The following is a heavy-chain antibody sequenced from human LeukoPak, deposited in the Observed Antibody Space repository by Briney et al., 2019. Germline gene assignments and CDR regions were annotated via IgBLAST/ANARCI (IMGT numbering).Heavy chain of an antibody. Sequence: GGSLRLSCTASEFTLSSYSMNWVRQAPGKGLEWVANIKQDGSEKYYVDSVKGRFTISRDNAKNSLYLQMNSLRAEDTAVYYCAPQSSGYDSPIYYYGMDVWGQGTTVTVSS. J-gene: IGHJ6*02. V-gene: IGHV3-7*01. CDR3: APQSSGYDSPIYYYGMDV. D-gene: IGHD5-12*01. CDR1: EFTLSSYS. CDR2: IKQDGSEK.